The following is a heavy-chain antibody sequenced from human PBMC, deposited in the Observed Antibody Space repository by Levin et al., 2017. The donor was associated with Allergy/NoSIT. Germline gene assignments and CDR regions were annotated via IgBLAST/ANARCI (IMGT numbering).Heavy chain of an antibody. CDR3: TREDPSGYITSWGQGY. V-gene: IGHV6-1*01. J-gene: IGHJ4*02. Sequence: PSETLSLTCDISGDSVSSNSATWGWIRQSSSRRFEWLGRTYYRSKWYSDYAVSVKSRITINPDTSKNQFSLQLRSVTPDDTAVYYCTREDPSGYITSWGQGYWGQGTLVTVSS. CDR2: TYYRSKWYS. CDR1: GDSVSSNSAT. D-gene: IGHD3-22*01.